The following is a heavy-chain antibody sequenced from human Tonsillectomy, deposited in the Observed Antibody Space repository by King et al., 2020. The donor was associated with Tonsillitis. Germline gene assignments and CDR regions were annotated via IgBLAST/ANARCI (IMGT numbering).Heavy chain of an antibody. CDR1: GGTFSSYA. J-gene: IGHJ3*02. D-gene: IGHD2-2*01. CDR3: ARDGGWDIVVVPAAMGAFDI. V-gene: IGHV1-69*06. Sequence: QLVQSGAEVQKPGSSVKVSCKASGGTFSSYAISWVRQAPGQGLEWMGGIIPIFGTANYAQKFQGRVTITADKSTSTAYMELSSLRSEDTAVYYCARDGGWDIVVVPAAMGAFDIWGQGTIVTVSS. CDR2: IIPIFGTA.